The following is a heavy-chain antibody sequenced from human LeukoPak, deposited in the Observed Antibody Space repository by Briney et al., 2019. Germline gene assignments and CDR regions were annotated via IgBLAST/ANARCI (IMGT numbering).Heavy chain of an antibody. CDR1: GFTFSRYW. V-gene: IGHV3-7*01. J-gene: IGHJ4*02. CDR2: INQDESAK. Sequence: GGSLRLSCAASGFTFSRYWMSWFRQAPGKGLEWVANINQDESAKYYVPSVRGRFTVSRDNAAKSLYLQMNGRRPEDTAVYYCASPYESSGYPRGPDYWSQGTLVTVSS. CDR3: ASPYESSGYPRGPDY. D-gene: IGHD3-22*01.